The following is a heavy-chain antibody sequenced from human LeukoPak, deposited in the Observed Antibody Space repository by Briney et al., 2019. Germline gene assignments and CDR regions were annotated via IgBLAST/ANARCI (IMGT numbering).Heavy chain of an antibody. J-gene: IGHJ4*02. D-gene: IGHD6-13*01. Sequence: PGGSLRLSCAASGFTFDDYGMSWVRQAPGKGLEWFSGINWNGGRTGYADSVKGRFTLSRDNAKNSLYLQMNSLRAEDTALYYCARDPPIAAAGTEDYWGQGTLVTVSS. CDR2: INWNGGRT. V-gene: IGHV3-20*04. CDR3: ARDPPIAAAGTEDY. CDR1: GFTFDDYG.